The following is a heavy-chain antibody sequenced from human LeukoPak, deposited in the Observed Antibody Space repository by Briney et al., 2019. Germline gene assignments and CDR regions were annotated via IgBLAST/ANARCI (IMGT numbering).Heavy chain of an antibody. J-gene: IGHJ4*02. V-gene: IGHV3-7*01. Sequence: GGSLRLSCTASGFTFSSNWMSWVRQAPGKGLEWVANIKQDGSEKNYVDSVKGRFTISRDNAKNPLYLQMNSLRAEDTAVYYCATDRDWTLLDYWGQGTLVTVSS. CDR3: ATDRDWTLLDY. D-gene: IGHD1-1*01. CDR1: GFTFSSNW. CDR2: IKQDGSEK.